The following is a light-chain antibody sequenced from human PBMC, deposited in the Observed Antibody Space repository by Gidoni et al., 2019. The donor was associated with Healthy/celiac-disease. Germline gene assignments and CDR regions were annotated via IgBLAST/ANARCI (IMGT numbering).Light chain of an antibody. CDR3: QQSYSTPNT. Sequence: DIQMTQLPSSLSASVGDRVTITCRVRQSISSYLNWYQQKPGKAPKLLIYAASSLQSAVTSRFSGSGSGTDFTLTISSLQPEDFATYYCQQSYSTPNTFGQGTKLEIK. CDR2: AAS. V-gene: IGKV1-39*01. J-gene: IGKJ2*01. CDR1: QSISSY.